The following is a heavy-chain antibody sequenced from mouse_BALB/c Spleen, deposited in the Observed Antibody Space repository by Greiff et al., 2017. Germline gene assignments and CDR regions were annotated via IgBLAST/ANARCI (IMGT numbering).Heavy chain of an antibody. CDR1: GYAFSSSW. CDR2: IYPGDGDT. CDR3: ARGGYGSSQYYFDY. D-gene: IGHD1-1*01. J-gene: IGHJ2*01. V-gene: IGHV1-82*01. Sequence: QVQLKESGPELVKPGASVKISCKASGYAFSSSWMNWVKQRPGQGLEWIGRIYPGDGDTNYNGKFKGKATLTSDKSSSTAYMELSSLTSEDSAVYYCARGGYGSSQYYFDYWGQGTTLTVSS.